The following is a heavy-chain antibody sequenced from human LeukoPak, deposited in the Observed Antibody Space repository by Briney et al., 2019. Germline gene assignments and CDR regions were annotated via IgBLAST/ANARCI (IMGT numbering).Heavy chain of an antibody. CDR1: GGSISSYY. CDR2: IYYSGST. Sequence: SETLSLTCTVSGGSISSYYWSWIRQPPGKGLEWIGYIYYSGSTNYNPSLKSRVTISVDTSKNQFSLKLSSVTAADTAVYYSAIKYYDFWSGYPSSQKGYYGMDVWGQGTTVTVSS. CDR3: AIKYYDFWSGYPSSQKGYYGMDV. D-gene: IGHD3-3*01. J-gene: IGHJ6*02. V-gene: IGHV4-59*01.